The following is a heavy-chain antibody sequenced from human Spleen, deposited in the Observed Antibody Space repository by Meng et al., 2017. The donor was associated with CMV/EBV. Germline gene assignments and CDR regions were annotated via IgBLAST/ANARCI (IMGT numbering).Heavy chain of an antibody. D-gene: IGHD3-16*01. J-gene: IGHJ4*02. V-gene: IGHV1-69*10. CDR3: ARGRPDLGFDY. CDR1: GGTFSSYT. CDR2: VIPMLGEP. Sequence: SVKVSCKASGGTFSSYTISWARQAPGQGLEWMGGVIPMLGEPKYKQKFQGRVTITADTSTRTAYMELINLQSDDTAVYYCARGRPDLGFDYWGQGTLVTVSS.